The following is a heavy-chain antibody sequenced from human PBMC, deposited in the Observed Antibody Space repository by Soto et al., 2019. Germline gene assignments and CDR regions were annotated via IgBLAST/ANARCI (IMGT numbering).Heavy chain of an antibody. J-gene: IGHJ4*02. Sequence: PGGSLRLSCVASGFTFGSYGMHWVRQAPGKGLEWVAYILYNGTFKSYGDSVKGRFIISRDNTKSTMYLQMNSLRAEDTATYHCAKEMTTNPFEYWGQGALVSVSS. CDR1: GFTFGSYG. D-gene: IGHD4-17*01. CDR3: AKEMTTNPFEY. CDR2: ILYNGTFK. V-gene: IGHV3-30*02.